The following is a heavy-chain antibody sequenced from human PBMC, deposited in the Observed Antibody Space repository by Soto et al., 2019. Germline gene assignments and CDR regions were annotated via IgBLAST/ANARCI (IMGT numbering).Heavy chain of an antibody. CDR3: ARWGGGYSYGEGYYYGMDV. D-gene: IGHD5-18*01. V-gene: IGHV4-34*01. Sequence: PSETLSLTCAVYVGSFSGYYWSWIRQPPGKGLEWIGEINHSGSTNYNPSLKSRVTISVDTSKNQFSLKLSSVTAADTAVYYCARWGGGYSYGEGYYYGMDVWGQGTTVTVSS. CDR2: INHSGST. J-gene: IGHJ6*02. CDR1: VGSFSGYY.